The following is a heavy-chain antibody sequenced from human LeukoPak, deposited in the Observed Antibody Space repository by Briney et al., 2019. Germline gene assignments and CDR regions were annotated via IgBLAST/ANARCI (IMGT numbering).Heavy chain of an antibody. V-gene: IGHV4-30-2*03. D-gene: IGHD3-22*01. CDR1: GGSISSGGYS. CDR2: IYYSGST. J-gene: IGHJ4*02. Sequence: PSQTLSLTCAVSGGSISSGGYSWSWIRQLPGKGLEWIGSIYYSGSTYYNPSLKSRVTISVDTSKNQFSLKLSSVTAADTAVYYCARVMDYDSSGYYWDYFDYWGQGTLVTVSS. CDR3: ARVMDYDSSGYYWDYFDY.